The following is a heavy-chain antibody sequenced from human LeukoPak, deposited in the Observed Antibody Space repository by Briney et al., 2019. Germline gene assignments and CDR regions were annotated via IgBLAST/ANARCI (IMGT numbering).Heavy chain of an antibody. J-gene: IGHJ3*01. Sequence: PSETLSLTCTVSGASINSHYWNWTRQPGGKGLEWIGRIYTSGRTKYNPSLKSRVTISVDKSKNQFSLNLTSVTAADTAVYYCARDGSGWTDDDAFDVWGQGTMVTVSS. CDR2: IYTSGRT. CDR3: ARDGSGWTDDDAFDV. V-gene: IGHV4-4*07. D-gene: IGHD6-19*01. CDR1: GASINSHY.